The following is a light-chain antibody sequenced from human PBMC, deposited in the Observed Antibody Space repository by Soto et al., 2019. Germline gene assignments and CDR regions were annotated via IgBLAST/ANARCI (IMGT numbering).Light chain of an antibody. Sequence: AIQMTQSPSSLSASVGDRVTITCRASQGIRNDLGVYQQKPGKAPKILIYAASSLQSGVPSRFSGSGSGTDFTLTISSLQPEDFAAYYCLQDYNYPWTFGQGTKVEIK. J-gene: IGKJ1*01. CDR2: AAS. CDR1: QGIRND. CDR3: LQDYNYPWT. V-gene: IGKV1-6*01.